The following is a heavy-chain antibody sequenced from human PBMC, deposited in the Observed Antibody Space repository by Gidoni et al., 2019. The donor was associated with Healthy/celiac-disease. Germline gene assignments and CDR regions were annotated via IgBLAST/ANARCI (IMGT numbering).Heavy chain of an antibody. CDR2: IGGCGVTT. D-gene: IGHD6-13*01. CDR1: GFTFSSYA. J-gene: IGHJ6*02. Sequence: EVQLLEAGGGLVQPGGSLRLSCAASGFTFSSYAMSWVRQAPGKGLEWVAAIGGCGVTTYYAASVKGRFTIPRDSSKNTLYLQMNNLRAEDTAVYYCAKDSSSSQYGMDVWGQGTTVTVSS. V-gene: IGHV3-23*01. CDR3: AKDSSSSQYGMDV.